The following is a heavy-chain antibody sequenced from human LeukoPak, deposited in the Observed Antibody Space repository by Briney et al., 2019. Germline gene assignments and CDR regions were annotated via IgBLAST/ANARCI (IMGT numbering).Heavy chain of an antibody. CDR2: IYNSGST. V-gene: IGHV4-31*03. J-gene: IGHJ4*02. CDR3: AIQYSSSWYYFDY. D-gene: IGHD6-13*01. CDR1: GGSISSGGYY. Sequence: PSQTLSLTCSVSGGSISSGGYYWSWIRQHPGKGLEWIGYIYNSGSTYYNPSLKSRVTISVDTSKNQFSLKLSSVTAADTAVYYCAIQYSSSWYYFDYWGQGTLVTVSS.